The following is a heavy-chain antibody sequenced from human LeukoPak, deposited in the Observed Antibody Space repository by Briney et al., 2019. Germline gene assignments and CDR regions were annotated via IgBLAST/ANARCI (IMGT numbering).Heavy chain of an antibody. CDR2: INSGSSYV. J-gene: IGHJ4*02. CDR3: TRRTASDY. V-gene: IGHV3-21*01. CDR1: GFSFSSYV. Sequence: GGSLRLSCVASGFSFSSYVMNWVRQAPGKGLEWVASINSGSSYVSYADSVKGRFTISRDNAKNSLYLQMHSLRVEDTAVYYCTRRTASDYWGQGSLVTVSS. D-gene: IGHD5-18*01.